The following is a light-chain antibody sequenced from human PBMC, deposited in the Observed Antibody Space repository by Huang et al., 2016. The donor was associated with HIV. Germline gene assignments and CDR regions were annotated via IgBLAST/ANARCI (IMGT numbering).Light chain of an antibody. CDR1: QRVNSN. J-gene: IGKJ4*01. Sequence: ETVMTQSPATLSVSPGESATLFCRASQRVNSNFAWDEQRHGQAPKVRIYAAYTRASGVRDRFSGSGAGAEFTLTISSLQSEDVAVYGCQQYDNWPPRLTFGGGTKVDIK. CDR2: AAY. CDR3: QQYDNWPPRLT. V-gene: IGKV3-15*01.